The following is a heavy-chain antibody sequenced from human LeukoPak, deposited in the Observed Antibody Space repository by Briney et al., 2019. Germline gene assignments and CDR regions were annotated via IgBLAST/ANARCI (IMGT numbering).Heavy chain of an antibody. CDR3: ASWYYYGSGSYFSQDAFDI. CDR1: GFTFSSYA. Sequence: GGSLRLSCAASGFTFSSYAMSWVRQAPGKGLEWVSAISGSGGSTYYADSVKGRFTISRDNSKNTLYLQMNGLRAEDTAVYYCASWYYYGSGSYFSQDAFDIWGQGTMVTVSS. V-gene: IGHV3-23*01. CDR2: ISGSGGST. J-gene: IGHJ3*02. D-gene: IGHD3-10*01.